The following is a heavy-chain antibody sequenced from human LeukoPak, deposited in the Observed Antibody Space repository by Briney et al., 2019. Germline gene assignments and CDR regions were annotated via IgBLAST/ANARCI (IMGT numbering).Heavy chain of an antibody. D-gene: IGHD3-22*01. V-gene: IGHV4-34*01. CDR1: GGSFSGYY. J-gene: IGHJ5*02. Sequence: SETLSLTCAVYGGSFSGYYWSWIRQPPGKGLEWIGEINHSGSTNYNPSLKSRVTISVDTSKNQFSLKLSSVTAADTAVYYCARGYYYDSSGHYSNWFDPWGQGTLVTVSS. CDR2: INHSGST. CDR3: ARGYYYDSSGHYSNWFDP.